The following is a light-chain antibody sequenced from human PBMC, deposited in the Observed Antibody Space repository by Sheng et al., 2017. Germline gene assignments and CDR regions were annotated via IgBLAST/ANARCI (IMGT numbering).Light chain of an antibody. CDR1: QGISSY. V-gene: IGKV1-8*01. Sequence: AIRMTQSPSSFSASTGDRVTITCRASQGISSYLAWYQQKPGKAPKLLIYAASTLQSGVPSRFSGSGSGTDFTLTISCLQSEDFATYYCQQYYSYPLTFGEGPRWR. J-gene: IGKJ4*01. CDR3: QQYYSYPLT. CDR2: AAS.